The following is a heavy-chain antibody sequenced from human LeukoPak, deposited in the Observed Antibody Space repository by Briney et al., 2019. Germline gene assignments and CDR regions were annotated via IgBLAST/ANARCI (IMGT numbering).Heavy chain of an antibody. D-gene: IGHD4-17*01. CDR3: ASNGDYDAFDI. V-gene: IGHV3-74*01. CDR1: GFTFSSYW. J-gene: IGHJ3*02. Sequence: GGSLRLSCAASGFTFSSYWMHWVRHAPGKGLVWVSRINSDGSSTSYADSVKGRFTISRDNAKNTLYLQMNSLRAEDTAVYYCASNGDYDAFDIWGQGTMVTVSS. CDR2: INSDGSST.